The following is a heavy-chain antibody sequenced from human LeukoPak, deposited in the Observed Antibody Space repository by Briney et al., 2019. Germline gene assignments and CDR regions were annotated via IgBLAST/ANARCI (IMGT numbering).Heavy chain of an antibody. D-gene: IGHD2-15*01. CDR3: VGHCCSSPSKRTFDI. Sequence: SETLSLTCTVSGDSIRSSDYYWGCIRQSPGKGLEWIGTISDGGSTYYNPSLKSRIIISVDTSKNQFSLQLSSVTAADTAVYYCVGHCCSSPSKRTFDIWGQGTLVAVSS. V-gene: IGHV4-39*01. CDR1: GDSIRSSDYY. J-gene: IGHJ3*02. CDR2: ISDGGST.